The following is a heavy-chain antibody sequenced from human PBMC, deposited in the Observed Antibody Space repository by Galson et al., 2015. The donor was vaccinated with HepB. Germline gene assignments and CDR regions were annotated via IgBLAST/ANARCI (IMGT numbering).Heavy chain of an antibody. CDR1: GGSINSSGSY. CDR2: MFYTGST. Sequence: TCTVSGGSINSSGSYWAWIRQPPGKGLEWIGSMFYTGSTYYNPSLKSRITISVDTSKDQVSLRLSSVTAAETSVYYCARHQAINRYFDLWGRGTLVTVSS. CDR3: ARHQAINRYFDL. D-gene: IGHD2-2*02. J-gene: IGHJ2*01. V-gene: IGHV4-39*01.